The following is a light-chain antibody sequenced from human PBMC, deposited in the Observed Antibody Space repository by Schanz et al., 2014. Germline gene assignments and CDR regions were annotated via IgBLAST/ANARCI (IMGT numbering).Light chain of an antibody. V-gene: IGKV3D-15*01. Sequence: EIVMTQSPATLSVSPGGRATLSCRASQNIGSNLAWYQQRPGQAPRLLIYGASARASGIPGRFSGGGSGTDFTLTVSSLQSEDFAVYYCQQYNNWPLTFGGGTKVEIK. CDR3: QQYNNWPLT. CDR1: QNIGSN. J-gene: IGKJ4*01. CDR2: GAS.